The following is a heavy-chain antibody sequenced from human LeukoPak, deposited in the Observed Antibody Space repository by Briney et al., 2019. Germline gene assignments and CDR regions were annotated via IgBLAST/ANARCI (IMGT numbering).Heavy chain of an antibody. CDR1: GYSISSGYY. D-gene: IGHD6-13*01. V-gene: IGHV4-38-2*02. CDR2: IYHSGST. CDR3: ARDGAAAGTRFGYFQH. J-gene: IGHJ1*01. Sequence: PSETLSLTCTVSGYSISSGYYWGWIRQPPGKGLEWIGSIYHSGSTYYNPSLKSRVTISVDTSKNQFSLKLSSVTAADTAVYYCARDGAAAGTRFGYFQHWGQGTLVTVSS.